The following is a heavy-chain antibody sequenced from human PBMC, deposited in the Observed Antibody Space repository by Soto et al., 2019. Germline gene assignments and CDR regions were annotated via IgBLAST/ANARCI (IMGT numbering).Heavy chain of an antibody. CDR3: ARDQREFRIPMVRGVQQMGSYYYYGMDV. CDR2: ITGSGTNT. V-gene: IGHV3-23*01. D-gene: IGHD3-10*01. Sequence: PGGSLRLSCAASGFTISSYTMTWVRQASGKGLEWVSAITGSGTNTYYADSVRGRFTISRDNSKNTLYLQMNSLTADDTAVYYCARDQREFRIPMVRGVQQMGSYYYYGMDVWGQGTTVTVSS. CDR1: GFTISSYT. J-gene: IGHJ6*02.